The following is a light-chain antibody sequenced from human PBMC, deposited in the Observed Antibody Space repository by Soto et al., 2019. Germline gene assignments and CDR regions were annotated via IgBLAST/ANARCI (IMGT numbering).Light chain of an antibody. V-gene: IGKV3-11*01. J-gene: IGKJ5*01. CDR2: DAS. CDR3: TQRNTRPIT. CDR1: QSVSDY. Sequence: EIVLTQSPATLSLSPGERATLSCRASQSVSDYLVWYLQKPGQAPRLLIYDASNRATGIPARFSGSGSGTDFTLTFNSLEPKVFAVYCGTQRNTRPITFGQGTRQE.